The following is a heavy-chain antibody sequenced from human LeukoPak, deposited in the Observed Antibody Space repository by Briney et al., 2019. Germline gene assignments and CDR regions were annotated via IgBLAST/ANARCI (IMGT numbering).Heavy chain of an antibody. CDR1: GGSISIFY. CDR2: IYNSGST. CDR3: TRDRELGF. V-gene: IGHV4-59*01. D-gene: IGHD1-26*01. J-gene: IGHJ4*02. Sequence: SETLSLTCTVSGGSISIFYWNWIRQPPGKGLEWIGSIYNSGSTTYNPSLKSRVTISGDTSKNQFSLKLTFVTAADTAVYYCTRDRELGFWGQGTLVTVSS.